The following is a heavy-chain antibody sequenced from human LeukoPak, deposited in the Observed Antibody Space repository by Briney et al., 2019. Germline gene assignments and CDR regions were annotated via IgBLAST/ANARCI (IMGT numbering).Heavy chain of an antibody. Sequence: GGSLRLSCAASGFTFSSYAMSWVRQAPGKGLEWASGISGSGGGTHYADSVKGRFTISRDNSKNTLDLQMNSLRAEDTAVYYCAKGWIDYFDYWGRGTLVTVS. D-gene: IGHD2-2*03. J-gene: IGHJ4*02. CDR2: ISGSGGGT. CDR3: AKGWIDYFDY. V-gene: IGHV3-23*01. CDR1: GFTFSSYA.